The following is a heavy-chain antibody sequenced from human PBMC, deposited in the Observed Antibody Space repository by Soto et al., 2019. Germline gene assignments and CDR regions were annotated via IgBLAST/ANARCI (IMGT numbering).Heavy chain of an antibody. V-gene: IGHV4-34*01. CDR1: GGSFSGYY. D-gene: IGHD1-1*01. J-gene: IGHJ4*02. Sequence: WKTSETLSLTCAVYGGSFSGYYWSWIRQPPGKGLEWIGEINHTGSTNYNPSLKSRVTISVDTSKNQFSLKLSSVTAADTAVYYCASQLGPIPVYFDYWGQGTLVTVSS. CDR2: INHTGST. CDR3: ASQLGPIPVYFDY.